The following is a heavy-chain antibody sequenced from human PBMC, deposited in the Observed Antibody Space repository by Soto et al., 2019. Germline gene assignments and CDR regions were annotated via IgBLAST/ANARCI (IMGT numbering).Heavy chain of an antibody. CDR3: ARGRGDDLIGGAIATAPTGLDY. CDR1: GFTFSSYG. CDR2: IWYDGSHA. Sequence: QVQLVESGGGVVRPGMSLRLTCAASGFTFSSYGMHWVRQAPGKGLEWVAIIWYDGSHAYYAESLEGRFTISRDNSNNSLYLQMSSLRADDSGVYYCARGRGDDLIGGAIATAPTGLDYWGQGALVSVSP. J-gene: IGHJ4*02. V-gene: IGHV3-33*01. D-gene: IGHD3-16*01.